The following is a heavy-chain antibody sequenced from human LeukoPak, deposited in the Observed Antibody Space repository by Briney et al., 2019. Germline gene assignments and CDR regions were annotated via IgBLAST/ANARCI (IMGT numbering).Heavy chain of an antibody. CDR1: GFTFSGYA. J-gene: IGHJ4*02. CDR2: ISGGGSST. D-gene: IGHD3-22*01. Sequence: GGSLRRSCAASGFTFSGYAMSWVRQAPGKGLEWVSAISGGGSSTYYADSVKGRFTISRDNSKSTLYLQMNSLRAEDTAVYYCAKAGWSYYDSNGYYYYFDYWGQGTLVTVSS. V-gene: IGHV3-23*01. CDR3: AKAGWSYYDSNGYYYYFDY.